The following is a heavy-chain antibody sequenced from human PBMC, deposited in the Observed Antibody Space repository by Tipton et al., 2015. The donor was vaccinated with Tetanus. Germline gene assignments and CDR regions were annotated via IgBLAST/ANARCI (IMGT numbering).Heavy chain of an antibody. D-gene: IGHD5-24*01. V-gene: IGHV4-34*01. CDR1: GGSFSNYY. Sequence: TLSLTCAVYGGSFSNYYLTWISQPPGQGLEWIGGIHPSGITNYNPSLINRVTISVDTSKNQFSLRLTSVTAADTAVYFWAGYRVGWGGRGYWGQGTLVTVSS. CDR2: IHPSGIT. CDR3: AGYRVGWGGRGY. J-gene: IGHJ4*02.